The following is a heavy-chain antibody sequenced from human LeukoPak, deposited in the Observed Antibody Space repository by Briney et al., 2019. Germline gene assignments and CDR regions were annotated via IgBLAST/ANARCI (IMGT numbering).Heavy chain of an antibody. J-gene: IGHJ1*01. CDR3: ARGANRPAAIWPPLEYFQH. V-gene: IGHV1-18*01. CDR1: GYTFTSYG. D-gene: IGHD2-2*02. Sequence: GASVKVSCKASGYTFTSYGISWVRQAPGQGLEWMGWISAYNGNKNYAQKLQGRVTMTTDTSTSTAYMELRSLRSDDTAVYYCARGANRPAAIWPPLEYFQHWGQGTLVTVSS. CDR2: ISAYNGNK.